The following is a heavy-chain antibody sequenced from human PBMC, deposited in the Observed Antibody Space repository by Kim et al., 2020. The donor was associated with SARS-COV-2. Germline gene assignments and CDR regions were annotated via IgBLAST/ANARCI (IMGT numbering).Heavy chain of an antibody. D-gene: IGHD2-2*01. CDR3: ASEYCSSTSCHHYYYGMDV. CDR2: ISAYNGNT. CDR1: GYTFTSYG. V-gene: IGHV1-18*01. Sequence: ASVKVSCKASGYTFTSYGISWVRQAPGQGLEWMGWISAYNGNTNYAQKLQGRVTMTTDTSTSTAYMELRSLRSDDTAVYYCASEYCSSTSCHHYYYGMDVWGQGTTVTVSS. J-gene: IGHJ6*02.